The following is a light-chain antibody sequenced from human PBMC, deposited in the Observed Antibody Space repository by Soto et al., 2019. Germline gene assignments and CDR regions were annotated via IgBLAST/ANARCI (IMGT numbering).Light chain of an antibody. CDR3: QQYGSTPPVT. V-gene: IGKV3-20*01. CDR2: GAS. Sequence: EIVLTRSPGTLSLSPGERATLSCRASQSVSSDYLSWYQQKPGQPPRLLIYGASYRATGIPDRFSGGGSGTDFTLTISRLEAEDFAVYYCQQYGSTPPVTFGGGTKVEIK. J-gene: IGKJ4*01. CDR1: QSVSSDY.